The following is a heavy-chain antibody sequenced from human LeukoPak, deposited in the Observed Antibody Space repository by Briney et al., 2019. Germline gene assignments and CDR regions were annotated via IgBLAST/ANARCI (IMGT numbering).Heavy chain of an antibody. CDR3: VHRRIYSPFDY. V-gene: IGHV2-5*02. Sequence: SGPTLVKPTQTLTLTCTFSGFSLSTSGVGVGWVRQPPGKALEWLALIYWDDDKRYNSSLKSRLTITKDTSKNQVVLTMTNVDPVGTATYYCVHRRIYSPFDYWGQGALVTVSS. CDR1: GFSLSTSGVG. CDR2: IYWDDDK. J-gene: IGHJ4*02. D-gene: IGHD4-11*01.